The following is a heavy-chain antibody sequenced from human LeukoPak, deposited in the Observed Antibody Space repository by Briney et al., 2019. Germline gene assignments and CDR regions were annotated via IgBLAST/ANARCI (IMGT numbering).Heavy chain of an antibody. CDR2: IYPGDSET. Sequence: GESLKISCKGSGYSFPTYWIGWVRQMPGKGLKWMGIIYPGDSETRYSPSFQGQVTISADKSISTAYLQWSRLKASDTAMYYCARKSRADYWGQGTLVTVSS. V-gene: IGHV5-51*01. J-gene: IGHJ4*02. CDR1: GYSFPTYW. CDR3: ARKSRADY.